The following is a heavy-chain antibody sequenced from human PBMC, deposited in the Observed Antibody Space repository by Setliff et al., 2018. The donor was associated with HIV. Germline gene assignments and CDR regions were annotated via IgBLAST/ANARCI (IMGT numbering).Heavy chain of an antibody. V-gene: IGHV4-39*07. CDR3: ASVYSSSSRPYFDY. J-gene: IGHJ4*02. Sequence: SETLSLTCTVSGGSISSSSYYWGWIRQPPGKGLEWIGSIYYSGSTYYNPSLKSRVTISVDTSKNQFSLKLSSVTAVDTAVYYCASVYSSSSRPYFDYWGQGTLVTVSS. CDR1: GGSISSSSYY. CDR2: IYYSGST. D-gene: IGHD6-6*01.